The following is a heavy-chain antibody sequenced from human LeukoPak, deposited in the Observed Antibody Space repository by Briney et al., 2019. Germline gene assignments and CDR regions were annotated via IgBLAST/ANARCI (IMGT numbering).Heavy chain of an antibody. CDR1: GFAFSDDS. D-gene: IGHD5-18*01. Sequence: GGSLRLSCVASGFAFSDDSMNWVGLPPGKGLEWVSSISSTSKYIYYADSVKGRFTISRDNAKNSLFLQMNNLRVDDSAVYYCAREYTAMAYDYWGQGNLVTVSS. CDR2: ISSTSKYI. CDR3: AREYTAMAYDY. V-gene: IGHV3-21*01. J-gene: IGHJ4*02.